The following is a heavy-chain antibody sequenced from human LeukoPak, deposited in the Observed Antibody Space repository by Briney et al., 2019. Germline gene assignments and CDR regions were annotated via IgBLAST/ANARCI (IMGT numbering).Heavy chain of an antibody. Sequence: PSQTLSLTCTVSGGSISSGGYYWSWIRQHPGKGLEWIGYIYYSGSTYYNPSLKSRVTISVDTSKNQFSLKLSSVTAADTAVYYCATYYYGSGIWPDAFDIWGQGTMVTVSS. D-gene: IGHD3-10*01. V-gene: IGHV4-31*03. J-gene: IGHJ3*02. CDR1: GGSISSGGYY. CDR3: ATYYYGSGIWPDAFDI. CDR2: IYYSGST.